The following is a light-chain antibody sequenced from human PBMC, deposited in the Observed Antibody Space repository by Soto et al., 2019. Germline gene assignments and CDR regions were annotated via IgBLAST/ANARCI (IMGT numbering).Light chain of an antibody. J-gene: IGLJ1*01. Sequence: QSALTQPASVSGSPGQSITISCTGTSSDVGGYNYVSWYQHHPGKAPKLMIYEVTNRPSGVSIRFSGSTSGTTASLTISGLQAEDEADYYCLSFTSSFTYIFGTGTKVTVL. CDR1: SSDVGGYNY. CDR3: LSFTSSFTYI. CDR2: EVT. V-gene: IGLV2-14*01.